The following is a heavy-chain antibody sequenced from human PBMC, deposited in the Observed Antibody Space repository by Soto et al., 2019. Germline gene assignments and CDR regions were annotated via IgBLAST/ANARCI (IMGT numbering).Heavy chain of an antibody. CDR3: ARALRIVGAIRAYYYGMDV. CDR2: ISSSSSTI. V-gene: IGHV3-48*02. J-gene: IGHJ6*02. D-gene: IGHD1-26*01. CDR1: GFTFSSYS. Sequence: EVQLVESGGGLVQPGGSLRLSCAASGFTFSSYSMNWVRQAPGKGLEWVSYISSSSSTIYYADSVKGRFTISRDNAKNSLYLQMNSLRDEDTAVYYCARALRIVGAIRAYYYGMDVWGQGTTVTVSS.